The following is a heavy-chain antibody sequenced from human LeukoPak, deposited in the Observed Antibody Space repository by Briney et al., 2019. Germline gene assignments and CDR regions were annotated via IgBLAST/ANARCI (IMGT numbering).Heavy chain of an antibody. Sequence: GASVKVSCKASGYTFTSYGISWVRQAPGQGLEWMGGIIPIFGTANYAQKFQGRVTITADESTSTAYMELSSLRSDDTAVYYCARARGMTNRNMIVVVRRGGDFDYWGQGTLVTVSS. CDR3: ARARGMTNRNMIVVVRRGGDFDY. CDR1: GYTFTSYG. V-gene: IGHV1-69*13. D-gene: IGHD3-22*01. CDR2: IIPIFGTA. J-gene: IGHJ4*02.